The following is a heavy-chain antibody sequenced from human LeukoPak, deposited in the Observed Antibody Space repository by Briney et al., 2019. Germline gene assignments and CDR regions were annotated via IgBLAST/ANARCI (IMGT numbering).Heavy chain of an antibody. CDR1: GGSISGYY. CDR3: ASGFRGQLGYFDY. V-gene: IGHV4-59*01. J-gene: IGHJ4*02. Sequence: SETLSLTCTVSGGSISGYYWSWIRQPPGRGLEWIGYIYYSGSSNYNPSLKSRVTMSVDTSKNHFSLKLSSVTAADTAVYYCASGFRGQLGYFDYWGQGTLVTVSS. CDR2: IYYSGSS. D-gene: IGHD1-1*01.